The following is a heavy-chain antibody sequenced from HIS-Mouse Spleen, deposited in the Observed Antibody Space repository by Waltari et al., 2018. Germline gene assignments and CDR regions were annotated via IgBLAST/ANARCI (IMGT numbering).Heavy chain of an antibody. J-gene: IGHJ2*01. V-gene: IGHV4-39*07. D-gene: IGHD6-13*01. CDR2: IYYSGST. CDR1: GGSISSSSYY. CDR3: AREIPYSSSWYDWYFDL. Sequence: QLQLQESGPGLVKPSETLSLTCTVSGGSISSSSYYWGWIRQPPGKGLEWIGSIYYSGSTYYNPSLKSRVTIAVDTSKNPFSLKRSSVTAADTAVYYCAREIPYSSSWYDWYFDLWGRGTLVTVSS.